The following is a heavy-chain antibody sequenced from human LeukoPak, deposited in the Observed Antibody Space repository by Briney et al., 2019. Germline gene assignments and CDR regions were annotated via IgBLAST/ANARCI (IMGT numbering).Heavy chain of an antibody. D-gene: IGHD4-17*01. CDR1: GFSLSTVGVG. CDR2: IYWNDDK. V-gene: IGHV2-5*01. Sequence: SGPTLVNPTQTLTLTCTFSGFSLSTVGVGVDWVRQPPGEALEWLALIYWNDDKRYSPSLKSRLTITKDTSKNQVVLTMTNMDPVDTATYYCAHRRDYGDSSYWGQGTLVTVSS. J-gene: IGHJ4*02. CDR3: AHRRDYGDSSY.